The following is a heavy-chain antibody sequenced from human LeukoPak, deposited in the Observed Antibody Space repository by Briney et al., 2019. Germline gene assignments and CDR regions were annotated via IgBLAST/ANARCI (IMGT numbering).Heavy chain of an antibody. D-gene: IGHD3-22*01. CDR3: AKDLFYYYDSSGVDY. Sequence: PGGSLRLSCAASGFTFSSYGMHWVRQAPGKGLEWVAVISYDGSNKYYADSVKGRFTISRDNSKNTLYLQMSSLRAEDTAVYYCAKDLFYYYDSSGVDYWGQGTLVTVSS. CDR2: ISYDGSNK. CDR1: GFTFSSYG. J-gene: IGHJ4*02. V-gene: IGHV3-30*18.